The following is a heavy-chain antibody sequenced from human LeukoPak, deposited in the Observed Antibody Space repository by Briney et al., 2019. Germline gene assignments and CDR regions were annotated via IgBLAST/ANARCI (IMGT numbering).Heavy chain of an antibody. D-gene: IGHD4-17*01. J-gene: IGHJ4*02. Sequence: GGSLRLSCAASGFTFSSYEMNWVRQAPGKGLEWVSYISSSGSTIYYADSVKGRFTISRDNAKNSLYLQMNSLRAEDTAVYYCARNDYGDYDSYWGQGTLVTVSS. CDR2: ISSSGSTI. CDR1: GFTFSSYE. CDR3: ARNDYGDYDSY. V-gene: IGHV3-48*03.